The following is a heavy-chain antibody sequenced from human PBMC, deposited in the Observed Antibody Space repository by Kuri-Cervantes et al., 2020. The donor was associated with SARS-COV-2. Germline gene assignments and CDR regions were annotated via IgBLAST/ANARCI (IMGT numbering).Heavy chain of an antibody. Sequence: GSLRLSCEVYGGSLSYYYWSWVRQPPGKGLEWTGEINHSGSTNYNPSLKSRVTISGDTFKNQFPLKLSSVTAADTAVYYCARAELGLGWFFDLWGRGTLVTVSS. V-gene: IGHV4-34*01. D-gene: IGHD6-13*01. CDR2: INHSGST. J-gene: IGHJ2*01. CDR1: GGSLSYYY. CDR3: ARAELGLGWFFDL.